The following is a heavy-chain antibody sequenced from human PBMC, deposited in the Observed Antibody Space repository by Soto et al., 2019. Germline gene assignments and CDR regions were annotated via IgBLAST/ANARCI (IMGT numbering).Heavy chain of an antibody. J-gene: IGHJ4*02. CDR3: AFNFDY. CDR2: INHSGST. Sequence: SLTCAVYGGSFSGYYWSWIRQPPGKGLEWIGEINHSGSTNYNPSLKSRVTISVDTSKNQFSLKLSSVTAADTAVYYCAFNFDYWGQGTLVTVSS. V-gene: IGHV4-34*01. CDR1: GGSFSGYY.